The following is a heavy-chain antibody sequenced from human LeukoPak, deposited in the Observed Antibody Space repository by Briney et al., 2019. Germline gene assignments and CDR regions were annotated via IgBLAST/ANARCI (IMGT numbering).Heavy chain of an antibody. CDR3: AKGSSRVDDYGDYFDY. J-gene: IGHJ4*02. CDR1: GFTFSSYA. V-gene: IGHV3-23*01. Sequence: GGSLRLPCVASGFTFSSYAMSWVRQAPGKGLEWVSAISGSGGSTYYADSVKGRFTISRDNSKNTLYLQMSSLRAEDTAVYYCAKGSSRVDDYGDYFDYWGQGTLVTVSS. D-gene: IGHD4-17*01. CDR2: ISGSGGST.